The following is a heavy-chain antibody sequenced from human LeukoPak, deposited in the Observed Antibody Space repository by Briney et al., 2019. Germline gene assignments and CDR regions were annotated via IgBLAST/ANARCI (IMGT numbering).Heavy chain of an antibody. CDR3: ARADDILTGYHFDY. CDR2: IYYSGST. D-gene: IGHD3-9*01. CDR1: GGSVSSGGYY. V-gene: IGHV4-31*03. Sequence: SQTLSLTCTVSGGSVSSGGYYWSWIRQHPGKGLEWIGYIYYSGSTYYNPSLKSRVTISVDTSKNQFSLKLSSVTAADTAVYYCARADDILTGYHFDYWGQGTLVTVSS. J-gene: IGHJ4*02.